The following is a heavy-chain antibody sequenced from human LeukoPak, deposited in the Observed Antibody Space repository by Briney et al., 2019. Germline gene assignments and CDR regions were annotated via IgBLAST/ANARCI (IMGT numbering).Heavy chain of an antibody. CDR3: ARYSDTGYSSSWYSTPFDY. J-gene: IGHJ4*02. D-gene: IGHD6-13*01. V-gene: IGHV3-21*06. CDR1: GFTFRSYS. CDR2: ISSSSSYI. Sequence: GGSLRLSCAASGFTFRSYSMKWVRQAPGKGLEWVSSISSSSSYIYYADSVKGRFTISRDNAKNLLYLLMNSLRAEDTAVYYCARYSDTGYSSSWYSTPFDYWGQGTLVTVSS.